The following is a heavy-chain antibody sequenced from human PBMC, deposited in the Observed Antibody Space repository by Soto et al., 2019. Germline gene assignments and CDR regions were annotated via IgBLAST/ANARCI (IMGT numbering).Heavy chain of an antibody. V-gene: IGHV1-18*01. J-gene: IGHJ4*02. CDR3: AIADYGDPDY. CDR1: GSTFPSST. Sequence: QVQLVQSGAEVKKPGASVKVSCKASGSTFPSSTVSWVRQAPGQGLEWMGWINAHNGNTNYAQKFQARLTMTTDTSTGTGYMELRSLRSDDTAIYFCAIADYGDPDYWGQGTLVTVSS. CDR2: INAHNGNT. D-gene: IGHD4-17*01.